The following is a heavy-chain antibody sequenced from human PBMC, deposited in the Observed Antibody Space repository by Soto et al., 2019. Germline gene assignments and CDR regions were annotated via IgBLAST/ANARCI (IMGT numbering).Heavy chain of an antibody. D-gene: IGHD6-19*01. CDR3: ARVMAVAGTFSLHYYSYGMVV. CDR1: GFTFSSYE. Sequence: GGSLRLSCAASGFTFSSYEMNWVRQAPGKGLEWVSYISSSGSTIYYADSVKGRFTISRDNAKNSLYLEMNSLRAEDTAVNYCARVMAVAGTFSLHYYSYGMVVSGQGPTVTVSS. J-gene: IGHJ6*02. V-gene: IGHV3-48*03. CDR2: ISSSGSTI.